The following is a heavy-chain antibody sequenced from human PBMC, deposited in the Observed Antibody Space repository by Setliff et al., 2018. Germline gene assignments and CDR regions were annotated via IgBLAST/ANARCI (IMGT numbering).Heavy chain of an antibody. V-gene: IGHV1-46*01. CDR3: ARGGMAAAGRKGVFEY. CDR1: GYSFTSYD. CDR2: IHTGGGSA. Sequence: ASVKVSCKASGYSFTSYDINWVRLAAGQGLEWMGIIHTGGGSASYAQKFQGRVTMTSDTSTSTVYMEVNSVTSDDTAIYYCARGGMAAAGRKGVFEYWGQGTVVTVSS. J-gene: IGHJ4*02. D-gene: IGHD6-13*01.